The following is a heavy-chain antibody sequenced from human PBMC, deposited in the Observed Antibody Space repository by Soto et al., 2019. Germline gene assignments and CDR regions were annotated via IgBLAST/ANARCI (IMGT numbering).Heavy chain of an antibody. Sequence: QVQLVQSGAEVKKPGASVKVSCTSSGYTFTDYFIHWVRQAPGQGLEWMGYINPNTGGTNYAQKFQGRVTMARDTSITSAYMALSLLTSDDTAVYYCATSLSTIAARPDYWGQGTLVTVSS. CDR3: ATSLSTIAARPDY. CDR1: GYTFTDYF. D-gene: IGHD6-6*01. V-gene: IGHV1-2*02. J-gene: IGHJ4*02. CDR2: INPNTGGT.